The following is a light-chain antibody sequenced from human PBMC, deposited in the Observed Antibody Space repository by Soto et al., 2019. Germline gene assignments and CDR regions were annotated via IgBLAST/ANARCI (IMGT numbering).Light chain of an antibody. Sequence: EIVLTQSPGTLSLSPGERATLSCRASQSVSVNSLAWYQQKGGQAPRLLIYGASSRATGIPDRFSGSGSGTDFTLTISRLEPEDFAVYYCQQYGRTFGQGTKVDIK. CDR2: GAS. CDR1: QSVSVNS. V-gene: IGKV3-20*01. J-gene: IGKJ1*01. CDR3: QQYGRT.